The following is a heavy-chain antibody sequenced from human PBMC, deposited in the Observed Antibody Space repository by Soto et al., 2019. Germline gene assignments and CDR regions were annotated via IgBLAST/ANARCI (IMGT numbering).Heavy chain of an antibody. V-gene: IGHV4-31*03. CDR1: GGSISSGVYY. Sequence: SETLSLTCTVSGGSISSGVYYWSWIRQHPGKGLEWIGYIYYSGSTYYNPSLKSRVSISVDTSKNQFSLKLSSVTAADTAVYYCARDGQSYAFDIWGQGTMVTVSS. J-gene: IGHJ3*02. CDR3: ARDGQSYAFDI. CDR2: IYYSGST.